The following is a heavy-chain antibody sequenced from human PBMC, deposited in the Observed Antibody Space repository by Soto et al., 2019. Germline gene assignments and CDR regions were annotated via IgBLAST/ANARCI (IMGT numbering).Heavy chain of an antibody. CDR2: IRGDASGT. J-gene: IGHJ4*02. Sequence: GGSLRLSCSASGFTFSSYWMHWVRQAPGKGLVWVSRIRGDASGTNYADTVKGRFIISRDNTKNTLFLQMNSLEAEDTVVYYCVRGPVAAPGIGIDYRAQRTSVTGSS. CDR3: VRGPVAAPGIGIDY. V-gene: IGHV3-74*01. D-gene: IGHD6-13*01. CDR1: GFTFSSYW.